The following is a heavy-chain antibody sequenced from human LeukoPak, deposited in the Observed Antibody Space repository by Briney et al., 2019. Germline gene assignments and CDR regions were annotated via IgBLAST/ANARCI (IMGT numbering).Heavy chain of an antibody. CDR1: GFTFSSYG. CDR2: ISGSGGST. CDR3: VRAYHPGGWFDP. V-gene: IGHV3-23*01. J-gene: IGHJ5*02. D-gene: IGHD2-21*01. Sequence: GGTLRLSCAASGFTFSSYGMSWVRQAPGKGLEWVSAISGSGGSTYYADSVKGRFTISRDNSKNTLYLQMNSLRAEDTAVYYCVRAYHPGGWFDPWGQGTLVTVSS.